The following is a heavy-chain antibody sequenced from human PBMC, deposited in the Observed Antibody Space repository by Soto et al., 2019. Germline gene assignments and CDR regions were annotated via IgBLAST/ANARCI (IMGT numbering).Heavy chain of an antibody. CDR2: INSDGARI. CDR1: GFTFTHYR. V-gene: IGHV3-74*03. Sequence: PGGSLRLSCAASGFTFTHYRIHWVRQPPGKGLEWVGRINSDGARIEYGDSVKGRFTISRDNAKRSLYLQMMSLTAEDTAIYYCVRGGGGGLFDPWGQGTMVTVSS. J-gene: IGHJ5*02. CDR3: VRGGGGGLFDP. D-gene: IGHD2-15*01.